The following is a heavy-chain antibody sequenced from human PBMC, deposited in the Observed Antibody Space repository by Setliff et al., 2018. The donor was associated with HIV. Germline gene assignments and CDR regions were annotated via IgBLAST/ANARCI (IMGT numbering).Heavy chain of an antibody. D-gene: IGHD2-15*01. Sequence: SETLSLTCSVSGGSMSTYYWSWIRQPAGKRLEWIGRAYTSGSTIYNPSLRSRVTMSIDTSKSQFSLKLNSVAAADTAVYYCARVFPPIRGAPFGTPPGAFDIWGQGTMVTVPS. CDR2: AYTSGST. J-gene: IGHJ3*02. CDR1: GGSMSTYY. V-gene: IGHV4-4*07. CDR3: ARVFPPIRGAPFGTPPGAFDI.